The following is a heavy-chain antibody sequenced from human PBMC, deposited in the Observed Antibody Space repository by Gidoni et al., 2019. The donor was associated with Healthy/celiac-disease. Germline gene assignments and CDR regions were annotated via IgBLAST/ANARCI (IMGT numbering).Heavy chain of an antibody. J-gene: IGHJ5*02. D-gene: IGHD3-10*01. CDR3: ARGGPYFGGLSFDP. CDR2: INAGNGNT. CDR1: GSTFTSYA. Sequence: QVQLVQSGAEVKKPGASVKVSCKASGSTFTSYAMHWVRQAPGQRLEWMGWINAGNGNTKYSQKFQGRVTITRDTSASTAYMELSSLRSEDTAVYYCARGGPYFGGLSFDPWGQGTLVTVSS. V-gene: IGHV1-3*01.